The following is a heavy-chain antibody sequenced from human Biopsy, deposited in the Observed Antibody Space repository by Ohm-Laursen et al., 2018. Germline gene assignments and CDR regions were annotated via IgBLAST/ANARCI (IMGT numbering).Heavy chain of an antibody. CDR1: GGDINNYY. Sequence: PSDTLSLTCAVSGGDINNYYWSWIRQPAGKGLEWIGRIYPGGSTNYNPSLKSRITMSLDRSKSQVSLRMNSVTAADTAVYYCARARIKTSGVLIPETYYFDSWGQGTLVTVSS. D-gene: IGHD3-3*01. V-gene: IGHV4-4*07. CDR3: ARARIKTSGVLIPETYYFDS. CDR2: IYPGGST. J-gene: IGHJ4*02.